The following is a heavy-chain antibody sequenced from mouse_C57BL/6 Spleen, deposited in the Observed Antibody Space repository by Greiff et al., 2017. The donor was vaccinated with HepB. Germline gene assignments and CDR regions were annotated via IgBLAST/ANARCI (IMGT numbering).Heavy chain of an antibody. CDR2: ILPGSGST. CDR3: ARNGYSSFAY. CDR1: GYTFTGYW. Sequence: QVQLKQSGAELMKPGASVKLSCKATGYTFTGYWIEWVKQRPGHGLEWIGEILPGSGSTNYNEKFKGKATLTADTSSNTAYMQLSSLTTEDSAIYYCARNGYSSFAYWGQGTLVTVSA. V-gene: IGHV1-9*01. D-gene: IGHD2-3*01. J-gene: IGHJ3*01.